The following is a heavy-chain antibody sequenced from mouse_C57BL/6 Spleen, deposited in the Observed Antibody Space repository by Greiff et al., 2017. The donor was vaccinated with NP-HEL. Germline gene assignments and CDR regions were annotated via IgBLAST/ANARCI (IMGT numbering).Heavy chain of an antibody. V-gene: IGHV1-26*01. D-gene: IGHD2-4*01. CDR1: GYTFTDYY. CDR2: INPNNGGT. J-gene: IGHJ4*01. Sequence: EVQLQQSGPELVKPGASVKISCKASGYTFTDYYMNWVKQSHGKSLEWIGDINPNNGGTSYNQKFKGKATLTVDKSSSTAYMELRSLTSEDSAVDYCARNDYDPYAMDYWGQGTSVTVSS. CDR3: ARNDYDPYAMDY.